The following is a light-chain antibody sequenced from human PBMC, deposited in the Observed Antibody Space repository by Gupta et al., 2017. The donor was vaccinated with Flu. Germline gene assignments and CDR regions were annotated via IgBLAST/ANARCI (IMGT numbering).Light chain of an antibody. J-gene: IGKJ5*01. Sequence: RAFLSCTASQSVASDLAWYQQKPGQAPRLLIYGASTRATDIPGRFSGSGSGTEFTLTISSLQSEDFAVYYCQQYNNWPLSITFGQGTRLEIK. V-gene: IGKV3-15*01. CDR2: GAS. CDR1: QSVASD. CDR3: QQYNNWPLSIT.